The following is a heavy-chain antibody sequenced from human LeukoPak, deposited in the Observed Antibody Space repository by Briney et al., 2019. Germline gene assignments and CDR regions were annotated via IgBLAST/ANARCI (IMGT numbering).Heavy chain of an antibody. J-gene: IGHJ3*02. CDR3: ASLRFLEWLFDRDAFDI. Sequence: GGSLRLSCAASGFTFSSYGMHWVRQAPGKGLEWVAFIRYDGSNKYYADSVKGRFTISRDNSKNTLYLQMNSLRAEDTAVYYCASLRFLEWLFDRDAFDIWGQGTMVTVSS. V-gene: IGHV3-30*02. D-gene: IGHD3-3*01. CDR2: IRYDGSNK. CDR1: GFTFSSYG.